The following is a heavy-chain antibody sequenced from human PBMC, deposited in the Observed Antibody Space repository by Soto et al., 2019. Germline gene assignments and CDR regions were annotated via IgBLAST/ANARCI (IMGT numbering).Heavy chain of an antibody. CDR3: ARGQFDDSSGGFDY. D-gene: IGHD3-22*01. V-gene: IGHV3-33*01. J-gene: IGHJ4*02. CDR2: IWYDGSNK. CDR1: GFTFSSYG. Sequence: QVQLVESGGGVVQPGRSLRLSCAASGFTFSSYGMHWVRQAPGKGLEWVAVIWYDGSNKYYADSVKGRFTISRDNSKNTRYLQMNSLRAEDTAVYYCARGQFDDSSGGFDYWGQGTLVTVSS.